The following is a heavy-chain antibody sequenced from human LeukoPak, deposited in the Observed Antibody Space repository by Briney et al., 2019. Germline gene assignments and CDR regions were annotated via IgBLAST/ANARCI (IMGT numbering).Heavy chain of an antibody. V-gene: IGHV4-39*01. CDR3: ARQGGYEVFDY. D-gene: IGHD5-12*01. CDR2: IYYSGST. Sequence: NPSETLSLTCTVSGGSISSSTYYWGWIRQPPGKGLEWIGNIYYSGSTYYNPSLKSRVTISGDTSRNQFSLRLSSVTAADTAVYYCARQGGYEVFDYWGQGTLVTVSS. J-gene: IGHJ4*02. CDR1: GGSISSSTYY.